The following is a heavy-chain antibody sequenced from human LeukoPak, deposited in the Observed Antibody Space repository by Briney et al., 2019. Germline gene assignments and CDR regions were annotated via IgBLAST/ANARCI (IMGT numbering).Heavy chain of an antibody. CDR2: ISGNGGTT. CDR1: GFTFSSYT. D-gene: IGHD6-13*01. CDR3: AKGRTGYIPDS. V-gene: IGHV3-23*01. Sequence: QPGGSLRLSCAASGFTFSSYTMTWVRQAPGKGLEWVSVISGNGGTTYYAESVKGRFTISRDNSKNTLYLQMSSLRVEDTAVYFCAKGRTGYIPDSWGQGTLVTVSS. J-gene: IGHJ4*02.